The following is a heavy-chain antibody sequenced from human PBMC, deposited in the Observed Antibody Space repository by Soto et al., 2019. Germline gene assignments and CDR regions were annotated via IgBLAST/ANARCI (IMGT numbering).Heavy chain of an antibody. CDR1: GGSISNYY. J-gene: IGHJ6*02. Sequence: SETLSLTCTVSGGSISNYYWSWIRQPPGKGLEWIGYVYYSGSTNYNPSLKSRVTVSVDTSKNQFSLKLSSVTAADAAVYYCARHDSSAGYQYYGMDVWGQGTTVTVSS. CDR3: ARHDSSAGYQYYGMDV. V-gene: IGHV4-59*08. CDR2: VYYSGST. D-gene: IGHD3-22*01.